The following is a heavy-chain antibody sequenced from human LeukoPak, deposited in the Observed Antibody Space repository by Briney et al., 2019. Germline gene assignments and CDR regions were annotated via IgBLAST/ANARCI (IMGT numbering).Heavy chain of an antibody. CDR3: AREGAAAGINVY. J-gene: IGHJ4*02. V-gene: IGHV3-21*01. CDR1: GFTFSSYS. Sequence: GGSLRLSCAASGFTFSSYSMNWVRQAPGKGLEWVSSISSSSSYIYYADSVKGRFTISRDNAKNSLYLQMNSLRAEDTAVYYCAREGAAAGINVYWGQGTLVTVSS. CDR2: ISSSSSYI. D-gene: IGHD6-13*01.